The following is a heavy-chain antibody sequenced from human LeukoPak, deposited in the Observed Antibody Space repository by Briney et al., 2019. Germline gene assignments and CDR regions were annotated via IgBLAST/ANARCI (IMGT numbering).Heavy chain of an antibody. J-gene: IGHJ4*02. CDR3: AREWDY. V-gene: IGHV3-48*04. CDR2: ISSSSSTI. CDR1: GFTFSSYS. Sequence: GGSLRLSCAASGFTFSSYSMNWVRQAPGKGLEWVSYISSSSSTIYYADSVKGRFTISRDNVENSLYLQMNSLRAEDTAVYYCAREWDYWGQGTLVTVSS.